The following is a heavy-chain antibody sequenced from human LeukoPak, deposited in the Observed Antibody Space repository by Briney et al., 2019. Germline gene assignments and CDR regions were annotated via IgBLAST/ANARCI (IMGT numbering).Heavy chain of an antibody. CDR2: IYSGGST. V-gene: IGHV3-53*01. J-gene: IGHJ3*02. Sequence: GGSLRLSCAASGFTVSSNYMSWVRQAPGKGLEWVSVIYSGGSTYYADSVKGRFTISRDNSKNTLYLQMNSLRAEDTAVYYCARSPLYDRDAFDIWGQGTMVTVSS. CDR3: ARSPLYDRDAFDI. D-gene: IGHD3-22*01. CDR1: GFTVSSNY.